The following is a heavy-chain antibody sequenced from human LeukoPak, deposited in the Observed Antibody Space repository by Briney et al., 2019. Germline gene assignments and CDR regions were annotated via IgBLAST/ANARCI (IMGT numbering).Heavy chain of an antibody. J-gene: IGHJ3*02. Sequence: SETLFLTCAEYGGSFSGYYWSWIRQPPGKGLEWIGEINHSGSTNYNPSLKSRVTISVDTSKNQFSLKLSSVTAPDTAVYYCARGKGQWLIWKAFDIWGQGTMVTVSS. CDR1: GGSFSGYY. CDR2: INHSGST. D-gene: IGHD6-19*01. CDR3: ARGKGQWLIWKAFDI. V-gene: IGHV4-34*01.